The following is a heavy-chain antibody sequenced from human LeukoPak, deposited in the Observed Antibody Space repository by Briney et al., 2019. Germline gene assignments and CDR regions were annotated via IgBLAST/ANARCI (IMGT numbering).Heavy chain of an antibody. CDR2: IYPGGSDT. CDR3: ARLWESYETFEY. Sequence: GESLKISCKGSGYIFTSYWIGWVRQMPGKGLEWMGIIYPGGSDTRYSPSFRGQVTISADKSISTAFLQWSSLKASDSAMYYCARLWESYETFEYWGQGTLVTVSS. CDR1: GYIFTSYW. V-gene: IGHV5-51*01. J-gene: IGHJ4*02. D-gene: IGHD3-16*01.